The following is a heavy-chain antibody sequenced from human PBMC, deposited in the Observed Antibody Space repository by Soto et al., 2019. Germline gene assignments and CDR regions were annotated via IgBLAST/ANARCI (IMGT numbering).Heavy chain of an antibody. J-gene: IGHJ4*02. CDR1: GGTFSSYA. CDR2: IIPIFGTA. CDR3: ARGHHPPYYDFWSGYYFDY. Sequence: GASVKVSCKASGGTFSSYAISWVRQAPGQGLEWMGGIIPIFGTANYAQKFQGRVTITADESTSTAYMELSSLRSEDTAVYYCARGHHPPYYDFWSGYYFDYWGQGTLVTVSS. D-gene: IGHD3-3*01. V-gene: IGHV1-69*13.